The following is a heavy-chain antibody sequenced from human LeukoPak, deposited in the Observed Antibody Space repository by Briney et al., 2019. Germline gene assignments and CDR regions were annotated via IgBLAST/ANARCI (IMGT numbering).Heavy chain of an antibody. V-gene: IGHV3-30*02. CDR1: GFSFSNYG. Sequence: GGSLRLSCVVSGFSFSNYGMHWVRQAAGKGLEWVAFIRYDGTNKYYADSVKGRFTVSRDNSKNTLYLQMNSLRAEDTAVYYCAKDGEYYDSSGFDYWGQGTLVTVSS. D-gene: IGHD3-22*01. J-gene: IGHJ4*02. CDR2: IRYDGTNK. CDR3: AKDGEYYDSSGFDY.